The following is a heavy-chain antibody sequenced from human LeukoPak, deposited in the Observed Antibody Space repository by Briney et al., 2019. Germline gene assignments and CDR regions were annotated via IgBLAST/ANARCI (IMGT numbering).Heavy chain of an antibody. CDR3: VRSGGY. CDR2: IEEDGSEK. J-gene: IGHJ4*02. D-gene: IGHD1-26*01. CDR1: GFTFSNYW. Sequence: GGSLRLSCAASGFTFSNYWMNWVRQAPGKGLEWVANIEEDGSEKYYVDSVKGRFTISRDNAKNSLCLQMNSLRAEDTAIYYCVRSGGYWGQGTLVTVSS. V-gene: IGHV3-7*05.